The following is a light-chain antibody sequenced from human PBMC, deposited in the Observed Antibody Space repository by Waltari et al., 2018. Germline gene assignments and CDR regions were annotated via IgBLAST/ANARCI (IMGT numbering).Light chain of an antibody. CDR3: SSYAGSNNLGV. J-gene: IGLJ1*01. CDR2: EVS. V-gene: IGLV2-8*01. Sequence: QSALTQPPSASGSPGQSVTISCTGTSSDVGGHNYVSWSQHHPGKAPKLMIYEVSQRPSGVPDRFSGSKSGNTASLTVSGLQAEDEADYYCSSYAGSNNLGVFGTGTKVTVL. CDR1: SSDVGGHNY.